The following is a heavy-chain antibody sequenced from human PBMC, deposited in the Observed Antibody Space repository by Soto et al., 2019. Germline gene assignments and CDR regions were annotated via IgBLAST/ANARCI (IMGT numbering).Heavy chain of an antibody. CDR3: AKELERRLDS. CDR1: GFSFSSYA. J-gene: IGHJ4*02. CDR2: ISYDGSNK. V-gene: IGHV3-30-3*01. Sequence: GGSLRLSCAASGFSFSSYAMHWVRQAPGKGLEWVAVISYDGSNKYYADSVKGRFTISRDNSKNTLYLQMNGLRAEDTAVYSCAKELERRLDSWGQGTLVTVSS. D-gene: IGHD1-1*01.